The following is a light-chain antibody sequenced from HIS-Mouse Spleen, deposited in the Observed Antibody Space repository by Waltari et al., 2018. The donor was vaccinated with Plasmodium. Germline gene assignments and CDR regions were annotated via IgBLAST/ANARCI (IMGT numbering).Light chain of an antibody. CDR2: EVS. CDR1: SSDVGGSNY. Sequence: QSALTQPASVSGAPGQSITIACTGTSSDVGGSNYVSWYQQHPGKAPQLMIYEVSNRPSGVSNRFSGSKSGNTASLTISVLQAEDEADYYCSSYTSSSTWVFGGGTKLTVL. V-gene: IGLV2-14*01. J-gene: IGLJ3*02. CDR3: SSYTSSSTWV.